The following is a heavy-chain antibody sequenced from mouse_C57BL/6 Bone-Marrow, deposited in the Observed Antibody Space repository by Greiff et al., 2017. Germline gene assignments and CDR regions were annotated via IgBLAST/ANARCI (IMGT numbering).Heavy chain of an antibody. CDR1: GFNIKDDY. V-gene: IGHV14-4*01. D-gene: IGHD2-2*01. J-gene: IGHJ1*03. Sequence: VQLQQSGAELVRPGASVRLSCPPSGFNIKDDYMHWVKQRPEQGLEWIGWIDPENGDTEYASKFQGKATITADTSSNTAYLQLSSLTSEDTAVYYCTTWLRGYFDVWGTGTTVTVSS. CDR2: IDPENGDT. CDR3: TTWLRGYFDV.